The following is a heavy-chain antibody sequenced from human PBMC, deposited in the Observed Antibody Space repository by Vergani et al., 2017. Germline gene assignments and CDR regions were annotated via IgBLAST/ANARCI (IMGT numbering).Heavy chain of an antibody. CDR3: AREGGDTAMTRRPWDK. V-gene: IGHV1-2*04. J-gene: IGHJ4*02. CDR1: GYTFTSYY. Sequence: QVQLVQSGAEVKKPGASVKVSCKASGYTFTSYYMHWVRQAPGQGLEWMGWINPNSGGTNYAQKFQGWVTMTRDTSISTAYMELSRLRSDDTAVYYCAREGGDTAMTRRPWDKGGQGNRGTVSS. CDR2: INPNSGGT. D-gene: IGHD5-18*01.